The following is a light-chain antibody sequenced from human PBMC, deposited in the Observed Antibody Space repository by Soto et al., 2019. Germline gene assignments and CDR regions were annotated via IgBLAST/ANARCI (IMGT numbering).Light chain of an antibody. Sequence: DIQMTQSPSTLSASVGDGVTITCRASQSISSWLAWYQQKPGKAPKLLIYDASSLESGVTSRFSGSGAGTEFTLTISSLQPDDFATYYCQQYNSYRRTFGQGTKLEIK. J-gene: IGKJ2*01. V-gene: IGKV1-5*01. CDR2: DAS. CDR3: QQYNSYRRT. CDR1: QSISSW.